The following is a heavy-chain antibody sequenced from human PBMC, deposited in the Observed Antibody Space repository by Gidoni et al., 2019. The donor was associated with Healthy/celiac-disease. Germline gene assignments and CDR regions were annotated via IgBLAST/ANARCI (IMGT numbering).Heavy chain of an antibody. Sequence: EVKLVESGGGVVKPGGSLRRSCAASGICVSSYAMRWVRQAPGKGLEWVSAISGSGGSTYYADSVKGRFTISRDNSKNTLYLQMNSLRAEDTAVYYCAKSRAAIAHAFDIWGQGTMVTVSS. V-gene: IGHV3-23*04. J-gene: IGHJ3*02. CDR2: ISGSGGST. CDR1: GICVSSYA. D-gene: IGHD2-2*02. CDR3: AKSRAAIAHAFDI.